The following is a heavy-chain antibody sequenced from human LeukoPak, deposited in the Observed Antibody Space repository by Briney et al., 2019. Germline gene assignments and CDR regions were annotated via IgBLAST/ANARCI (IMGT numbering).Heavy chain of an antibody. Sequence: ASVKVSCKASGYTFTSYGISWVRQAPGQGLEWMGWINPNTGGANYVQKFQGRVTMTRDTSISTAYMELSRLRSDDTAVYYCARGGSDGTYYYYYMDVWGKGTTVTIS. CDR2: INPNTGGA. CDR1: GYTFTSYG. J-gene: IGHJ6*03. D-gene: IGHD1-26*01. V-gene: IGHV1-2*02. CDR3: ARGGSDGTYYYYYMDV.